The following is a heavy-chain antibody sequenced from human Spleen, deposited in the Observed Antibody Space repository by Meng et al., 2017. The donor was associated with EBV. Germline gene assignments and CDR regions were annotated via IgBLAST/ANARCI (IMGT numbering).Heavy chain of an antibody. CDR2: VKSYSGDT. D-gene: IGHD3-3*01. J-gene: IGHJ4*02. Sequence: QLQLLQCGAGVKEPGASVKVSCKASGYTFTRSDISWVRQAPGQGLEWVGRVKSYSGDTYYAEKFQGRVILTTDTSTSTAYMELRGLRSDDTAVYYCARDQGVASAIDYWGQGTLVTVSS. V-gene: IGHV1-18*01. CDR3: ARDQGVASAIDY. CDR1: GYTFTRSD.